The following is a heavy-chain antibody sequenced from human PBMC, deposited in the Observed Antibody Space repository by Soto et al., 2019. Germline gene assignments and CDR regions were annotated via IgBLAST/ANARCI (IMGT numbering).Heavy chain of an antibody. CDR1: GGSFSGYY. V-gene: IGHV4-34*01. CDR2: INHSGST. D-gene: IGHD6-13*01. Sequence: PSETLSLTCAVYGGSFSGYYWSWIRQPPGKGLEWIGEINHSGSTNYNPSLKSRVTISVDTSKNQFSLKLSSVTAADTAVYYCARTGYSSSWYPRWGQGTLVTVSS. CDR3: ARTGYSSSWYPR. J-gene: IGHJ4*02.